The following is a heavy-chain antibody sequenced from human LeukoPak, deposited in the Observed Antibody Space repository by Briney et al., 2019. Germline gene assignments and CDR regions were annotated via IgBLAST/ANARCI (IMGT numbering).Heavy chain of an antibody. Sequence: PGGSLRLSCAASAFTFRSYGMHWVRQAPGKGLEWVTFIRYDGSKKYYADSVKGRFTISRDSSKNTLYLQMNSLRAEDTAVYYCARERERWLPYDYWGQGTLVTVSS. J-gene: IGHJ4*02. CDR1: AFTFRSYG. CDR2: IRYDGSKK. CDR3: ARERERWLPYDY. V-gene: IGHV3-30*02. D-gene: IGHD5-24*01.